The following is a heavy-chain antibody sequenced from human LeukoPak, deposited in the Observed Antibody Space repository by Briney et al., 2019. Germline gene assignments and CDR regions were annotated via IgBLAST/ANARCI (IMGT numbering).Heavy chain of an antibody. J-gene: IGHJ4*02. Sequence: GAPVKVSCKASGYTFTGYYMHWVRQAPGQGLEWMGWINPNSGGTNYAQKFQGWVTMTRDTSISTAYMELSRLRSDDTAVYYCARVAYSGYADNLFDYWGQGTLVTVSS. D-gene: IGHD5-12*01. CDR1: GYTFTGYY. V-gene: IGHV1-2*04. CDR3: ARVAYSGYADNLFDY. CDR2: INPNSGGT.